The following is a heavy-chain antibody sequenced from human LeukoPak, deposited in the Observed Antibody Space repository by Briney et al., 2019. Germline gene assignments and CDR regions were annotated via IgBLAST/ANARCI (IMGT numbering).Heavy chain of an antibody. CDR1: GFTFSSYA. Sequence: PGGSLRLSCAASGFTFSSYAMSWVRQAPGKGLEWVSAISGSGGSTYYADSVKGRFTISRDNSKNTLYLQMNSLRAEDTAVYYCAKDVTIFGVVISGWFDPWGQGTLVTVSS. D-gene: IGHD3-3*01. CDR3: AKDVTIFGVVISGWFDP. V-gene: IGHV3-23*01. CDR2: ISGSGGST. J-gene: IGHJ5*02.